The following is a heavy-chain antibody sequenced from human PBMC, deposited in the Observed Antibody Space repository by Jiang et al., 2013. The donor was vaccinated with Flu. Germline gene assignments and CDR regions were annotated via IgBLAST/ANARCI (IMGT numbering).Heavy chain of an antibody. CDR2: INHSGST. CDR1: GGSFRGYY. J-gene: IGHJ4*02. CDR3: ARSGGYSTSSSFLDY. Sequence: VLLKPSETLPLTCAVYGGSFRGYYWNWIRQPPGKGLEWIGEINHSGSTNYNPSLKSRVTISVDTSKSQFSLRLSSVTAADTAVYYCARSGGYSTSSSFLDYWGQGTLVTVSS. D-gene: IGHD6-6*01. V-gene: IGHV4-34*01.